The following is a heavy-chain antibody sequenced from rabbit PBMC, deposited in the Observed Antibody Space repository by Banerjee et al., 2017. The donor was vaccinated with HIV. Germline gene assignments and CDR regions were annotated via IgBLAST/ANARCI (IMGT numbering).Heavy chain of an antibody. Sequence: QEQLEESGGGLVQPEGSLTLTCTASGFSFSNKYEMCWVRQAPGKGLEWIECINTSSGNAVYASWAKGRFTISKTSSTTVTLQMASLSAAETATYFCARRTSGYYNLWGPGTLVTVS. CDR1: GFSFSNKYE. V-gene: IGHV1S45*01. CDR3: ARRTSGYYNL. CDR2: INTSSGNA. J-gene: IGHJ4*01. D-gene: IGHD1-1*01.